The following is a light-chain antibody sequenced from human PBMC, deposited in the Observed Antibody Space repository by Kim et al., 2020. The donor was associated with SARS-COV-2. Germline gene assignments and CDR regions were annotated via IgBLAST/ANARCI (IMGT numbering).Light chain of an antibody. CDR1: KLGDKY. Sequence: VSPGQAASITCAGDKLGDKYGCWYRHKRGQSPVLVIYQDSKRPAGIPERFSGSNSGNTATLTISGTQAMDEADYYCQAWDSSTGVFGTGTKVTVL. CDR3: QAWDSSTGV. V-gene: IGLV3-1*01. CDR2: QDS. J-gene: IGLJ1*01.